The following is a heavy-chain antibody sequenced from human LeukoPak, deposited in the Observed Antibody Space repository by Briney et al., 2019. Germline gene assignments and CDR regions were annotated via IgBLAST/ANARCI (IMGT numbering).Heavy chain of an antibody. V-gene: IGHV4-59*01. CDR1: GGSISSYY. Sequence: PSETLSLTCTVSGGSISSYYWSWIRQPPGKGLEWIGYIYYSGSTNYNPSLKSRVTISVDTSKNQFSLKLSSVTAADTAVYYCARSGGYDRPFDYWSQGTLVTVSS. J-gene: IGHJ4*02. CDR3: ARSGGYDRPFDY. CDR2: IYYSGST. D-gene: IGHD5-12*01.